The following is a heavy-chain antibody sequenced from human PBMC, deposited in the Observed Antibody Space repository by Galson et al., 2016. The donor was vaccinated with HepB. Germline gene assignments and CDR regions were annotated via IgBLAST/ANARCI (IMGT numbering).Heavy chain of an antibody. Sequence: SLRLSCAASGFTFSSHWMHWVRQAPGKGLMCVSRLKSDGTSTYYADSVKGRFTISRDNAENTLYLQMNSLRAEDTAVYYCRIGTAGIDYWGQGTLVTVSS. V-gene: IGHV3-74*01. J-gene: IGHJ4*02. D-gene: IGHD6-13*01. CDR1: GFTFSSHW. CDR3: RIGTAGIDY. CDR2: LKSDGTST.